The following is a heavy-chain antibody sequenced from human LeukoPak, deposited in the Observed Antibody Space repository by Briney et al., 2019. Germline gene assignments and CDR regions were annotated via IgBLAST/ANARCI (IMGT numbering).Heavy chain of an antibody. CDR2: ISYDGSNK. J-gene: IGHJ6*02. Sequence: GGSLRLSCAASGFTFSSYGMHWVRQAPGKGLEWVAVISYDGSNKYYADSVKGRFTISRDNSKNTLYLQMNSLRAEDTAVYYCAKEMVVVVAATPDEDVWGQGTTVTVSS. V-gene: IGHV3-30*18. CDR1: GFTFSSYG. D-gene: IGHD2-15*01. CDR3: AKEMVVVVAATPDEDV.